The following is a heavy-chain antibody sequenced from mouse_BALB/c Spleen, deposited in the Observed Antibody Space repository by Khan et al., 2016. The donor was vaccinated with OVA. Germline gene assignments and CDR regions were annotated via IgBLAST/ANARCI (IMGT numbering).Heavy chain of an antibody. D-gene: IGHD2-2*01. CDR3: TRNGFFAWFTY. Sequence: MQLEESGPELMKPGASVKISCKASGYSFINYYIHWVIQSPGKSLEWIGYIDPFSGDTTYNQNFKGKATLTVDKSSSTAYIQLSNLTSEDSAVYYCTRNGFFAWFTYWGQGTLVTVS. V-gene: IGHV1S135*01. J-gene: IGHJ3*01. CDR2: IDPFSGDT. CDR1: GYSFINYY.